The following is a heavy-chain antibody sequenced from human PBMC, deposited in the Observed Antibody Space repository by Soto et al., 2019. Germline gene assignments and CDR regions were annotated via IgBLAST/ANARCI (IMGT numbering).Heavy chain of an antibody. J-gene: IGHJ5*02. CDR3: TRKYQLTRENWADP. Sequence: ASVKVSCKASGYTFTSYAMHWVRQAPGQRLEWMGWINAGNGNTKYSQKFQGRVTITRDTSASTAYMELSSLSSEDTAVYYCTRKYQLTRENWADPWGQGTVVTVSS. CDR2: INAGNGNT. D-gene: IGHD2-2*01. CDR1: GYTFTSYA. V-gene: IGHV1-3*01.